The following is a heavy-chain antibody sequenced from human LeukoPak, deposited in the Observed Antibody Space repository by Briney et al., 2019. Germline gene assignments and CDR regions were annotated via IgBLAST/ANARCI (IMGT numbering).Heavy chain of an antibody. V-gene: IGHV3-21*01. Sequence: GGSLRLSCAASGFTFPTYSIHWVRQAPGKGLEWVSSITSSSDYIYYADSVKGRFTISRDNVDNVVYLEMNSLGAEDTATYYCARVAVSGPTGWFDSWGQGTLVIVSS. CDR2: ITSSSDYI. CDR1: GFTFPTYS. J-gene: IGHJ5*01. D-gene: IGHD2-8*02. CDR3: ARVAVSGPTGWFDS.